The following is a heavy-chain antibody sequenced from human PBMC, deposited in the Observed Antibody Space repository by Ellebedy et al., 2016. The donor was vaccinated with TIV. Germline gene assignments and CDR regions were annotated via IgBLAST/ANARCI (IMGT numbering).Heavy chain of an antibody. CDR1: GFTFSSYS. Sequence: GGSLRLSXAASGFTFSSYSMNWVRQAPGKGLEWVSSISSSGNYIFYADSVKGRFTTSRDNAKKSMYLQMNSLRAEDTAVYYCARANRADYYGSSGDYYYYGMDVWGQGTTVTVSS. CDR2: ISSSGNYI. D-gene: IGHD3-22*01. J-gene: IGHJ6*02. V-gene: IGHV3-21*01. CDR3: ARANRADYYGSSGDYYYYGMDV.